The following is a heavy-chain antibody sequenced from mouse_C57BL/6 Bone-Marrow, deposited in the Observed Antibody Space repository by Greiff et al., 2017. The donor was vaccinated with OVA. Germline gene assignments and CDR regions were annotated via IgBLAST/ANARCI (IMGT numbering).Heavy chain of an antibody. J-gene: IGHJ2*01. CDR1: GYAFSSSW. D-gene: IGHD1-1*01. V-gene: IGHV1-82*01. Sequence: VQLQQSGPELVKPGASVKISCKASGYAFSSSWMNWVKQRPGEGLEWIGRIYPGDGDTNYNGKFMGKATLTADKSSSTAYRQLSSLTSEDSAVYFCARHLYRSSLDYWGQGTTLTVSS. CDR2: IYPGDGDT. CDR3: ARHLYRSSLDY.